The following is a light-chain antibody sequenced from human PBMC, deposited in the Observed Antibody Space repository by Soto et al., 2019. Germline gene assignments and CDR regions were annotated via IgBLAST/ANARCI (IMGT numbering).Light chain of an antibody. J-gene: IGLJ2*01. V-gene: IGLV2-14*01. CDR1: SSDVSGYNY. CDR3: SSYTAGSTSVV. Sequence: QSALTQPASVSGSPGQSITISCTGTSSDVSGYNYVSWYQQHPGKAPKLMIYEVSNRPSGVSNRFSGSKSGNTASLTISGLQAEDEADYYCSSYTAGSTSVVFGGGTQLTVL. CDR2: EVS.